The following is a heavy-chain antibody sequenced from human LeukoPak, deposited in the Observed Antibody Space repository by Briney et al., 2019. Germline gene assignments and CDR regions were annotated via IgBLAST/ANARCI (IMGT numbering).Heavy chain of an antibody. Sequence: ASVKVSCKASGYTFTSNGISWVRQAPGQGLEWMGWISAYNGNTNYEQKLQGRVTMTTDTSTSTAYMELRSLRSDDTAVYYCARVGVWSDYGSGSYNAFDYWGQGTLVTVSS. CDR3: ARVGVWSDYGSGSYNAFDY. D-gene: IGHD3-10*01. CDR2: ISAYNGNT. V-gene: IGHV1-18*01. CDR1: GYTFTSNG. J-gene: IGHJ4*02.